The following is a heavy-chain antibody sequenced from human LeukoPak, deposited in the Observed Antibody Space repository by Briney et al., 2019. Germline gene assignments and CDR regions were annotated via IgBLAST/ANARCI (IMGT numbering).Heavy chain of an antibody. Sequence: GGSLRLSCAASGFTFSDYYMGWIRQAPGKGLEWVSYISSSGSTIYYADSVKGRFTISRDNAKNSLYLQMNSLRAEDTAVYYCARDCSGGSCYPDYWGQGTLVTVSS. J-gene: IGHJ4*02. CDR2: ISSSGSTI. D-gene: IGHD2-15*01. V-gene: IGHV3-11*04. CDR3: ARDCSGGSCYPDY. CDR1: GFTFSDYY.